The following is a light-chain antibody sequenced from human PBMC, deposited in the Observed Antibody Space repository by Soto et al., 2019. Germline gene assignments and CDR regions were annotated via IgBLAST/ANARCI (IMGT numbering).Light chain of an antibody. J-gene: IGKJ2*01. CDR1: QSLGRY. Sequence: DIVLTQSPDTLSLSPGESATLSCRASQSLGRYLAWYQQKPGQAPRLLIYGASSRATGIPDRFTGSGSGTDFTLTISDLEPEDFAVYYCQQYGSSPYTFGQGTKLEIK. V-gene: IGKV3-20*01. CDR2: GAS. CDR3: QQYGSSPYT.